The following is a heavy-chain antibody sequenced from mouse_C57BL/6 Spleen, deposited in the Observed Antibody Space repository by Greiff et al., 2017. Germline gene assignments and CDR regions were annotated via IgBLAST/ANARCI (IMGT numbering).Heavy chain of an antibody. D-gene: IGHD2-4*01. CDR3: ARDDYGGLYFDY. Sequence: EVQLQQSGPVLVKPGASVKMSCKASGYTFTDYYMNWVKQSHGKSLEWIGVINPYNGGTSYNQKFKGKATLTVDKSSSTAYMELNSLTSEDSAVYYCARDDYGGLYFDYWGQGTTLTVSA. V-gene: IGHV1-19*01. J-gene: IGHJ2*01. CDR1: GYTFTDYY. CDR2: INPYNGGT.